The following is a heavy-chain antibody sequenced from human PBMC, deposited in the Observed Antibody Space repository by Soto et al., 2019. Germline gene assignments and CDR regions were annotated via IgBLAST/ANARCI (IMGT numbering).Heavy chain of an antibody. CDR3: ARVRIAGAATDFYYYGMDV. D-gene: IGHD1-26*01. V-gene: IGHV1-69*12. Sequence: QVQLVRSGAEVKKPGSSVKVSCKASGGTFSTYVISWVRQAPGQGLEWMGGIIPVFATTNYAQKFQGRVTITADESTRTGYMELNSLRSEDTAVYYCARVRIAGAATDFYYYGMDVWGQGTSVTVSS. J-gene: IGHJ6*02. CDR2: IIPVFATT. CDR1: GGTFSTYV.